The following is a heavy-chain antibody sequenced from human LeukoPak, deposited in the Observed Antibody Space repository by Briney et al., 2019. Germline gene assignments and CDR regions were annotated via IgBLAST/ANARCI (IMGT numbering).Heavy chain of an antibody. CDR1: GFTFSSYW. CDR2: INSDGSST. CDR3: ARDRLRDGYNYNWFDP. Sequence: GGSLRLSCAASGFTFSSYWMHWVRQAPGKGLVWVSRINSDGSSTSYADSVKGRFTISRGNAKNTLYLQMNSLRAEDTAVYYCARDRLRDGYNYNWFDPWGQGTLVTVSS. V-gene: IGHV3-74*01. J-gene: IGHJ5*02. D-gene: IGHD5-24*01.